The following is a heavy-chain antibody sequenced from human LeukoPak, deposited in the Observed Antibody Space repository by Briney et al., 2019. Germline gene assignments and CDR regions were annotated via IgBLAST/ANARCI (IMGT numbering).Heavy chain of an antibody. J-gene: IGHJ5*02. Sequence: SETLSLTCTVSGYSISSGYYWGWIRQPPGKGLEWIGSIYHSGSTYYNPSLKSRVTISVDTSKNQFSLKLSSVTAADTAVYYCAREGRDYDILTGQNWFDPWGQGTLVTVSS. D-gene: IGHD3-9*01. V-gene: IGHV4-38-2*02. CDR1: GYSISSGYY. CDR3: AREGRDYDILTGQNWFDP. CDR2: IYHSGST.